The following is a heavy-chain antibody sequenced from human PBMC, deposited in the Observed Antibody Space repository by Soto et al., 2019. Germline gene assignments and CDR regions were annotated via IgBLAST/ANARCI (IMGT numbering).Heavy chain of an antibody. CDR3: ARKRITGEYDSSGYWAFDI. CDR2: IYYSGST. J-gene: IGHJ3*02. Sequence: SETLSLTCTVSGGSISSYYWSWIRQPPGKGLEWIGYIYYSGSTNYNPSLKSRVTISVDTSKNQFSLKLSSVTAADTAVYYCARKRITGEYDSSGYWAFDIWGQGTMVTVSS. CDR1: GGSISSYY. D-gene: IGHD3-22*01. V-gene: IGHV4-59*08.